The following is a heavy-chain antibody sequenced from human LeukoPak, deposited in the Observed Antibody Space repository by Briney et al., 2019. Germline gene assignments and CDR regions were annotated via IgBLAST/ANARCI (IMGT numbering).Heavy chain of an antibody. Sequence: ASVKVSCKASGYTFTSYGISWVRQAPGQGLEWMGWISAYNGNTNYAQKLQGRVTMTTDTSTSTAYMELRSLRSDDTAVYYCARVGSGWYGYYYYGMDVWGQGTTVTVS. J-gene: IGHJ6*02. D-gene: IGHD6-19*01. CDR3: ARVGSGWYGYYYYGMDV. V-gene: IGHV1-18*01. CDR2: ISAYNGNT. CDR1: GYTFTSYG.